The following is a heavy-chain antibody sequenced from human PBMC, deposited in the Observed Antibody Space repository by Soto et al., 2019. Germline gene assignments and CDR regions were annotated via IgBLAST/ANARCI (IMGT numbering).Heavy chain of an antibody. CDR2: INAGNGNT. CDR3: ARAPITMVRGVQRDTNYFFDL. Sequence: QVQLVQSGAEVKKPGASVKVSCKASGYTFTSYAIHWVRQAPGQRLEWMGWINAGNGNTKYSQKFQGRVTITRDTSAGTAYMELSSLRSEDTAVYYCARAPITMVRGVQRDTNYFFDLWGRGTLVTVSS. D-gene: IGHD3-10*01. J-gene: IGHJ2*01. V-gene: IGHV1-3*01. CDR1: GYTFTSYA.